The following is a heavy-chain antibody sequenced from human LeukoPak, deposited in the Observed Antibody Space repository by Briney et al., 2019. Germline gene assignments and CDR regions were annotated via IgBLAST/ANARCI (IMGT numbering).Heavy chain of an antibody. CDR1: GVSTDSYH. CDR2: FYYTGST. Sequence: PSETLSLTCSVSGVSTDSYHWSWIRQPPGKGLEWIGYFYYTGSTNYSPSFEGRVTISEDTSKNQISLRLTSVTAADTAVYYCAGRTAATTRPFDYWGQGTLVTVSS. V-gene: IGHV4-59*01. CDR3: AGRTAATTRPFDY. D-gene: IGHD2-21*02. J-gene: IGHJ4*02.